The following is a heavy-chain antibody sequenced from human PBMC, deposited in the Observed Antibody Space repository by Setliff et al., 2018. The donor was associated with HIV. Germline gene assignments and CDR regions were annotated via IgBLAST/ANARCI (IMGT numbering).Heavy chain of an antibody. CDR3: GRVRGSYGLGALEAYDI. J-gene: IGHJ3*02. CDR2: ISGYGNR. V-gene: IGHV1-18*01. D-gene: IGHD3-16*01. Sequence: GASVKVSCKASGYTFNNYGVMWVRQAPGQGLEWMGWISGYGNRKYAQKLEGRLTMTTDTSTSTAYMVLRTLRADDTAFYFCGRVRGSYGLGALEAYDIWGQGTMVTVSS. CDR1: GYTFNNYG.